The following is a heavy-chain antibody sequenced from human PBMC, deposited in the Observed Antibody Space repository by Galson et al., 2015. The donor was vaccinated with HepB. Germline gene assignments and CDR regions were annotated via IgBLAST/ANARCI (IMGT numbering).Heavy chain of an antibody. CDR2: IKSKTDNDTT. D-gene: IGHD6-19*01. CDR3: TTLQWT. V-gene: IGHV3-15*01. J-gene: IGHJ5*02. Sequence: SLRLSCAASGFTFSDAWMYWVRQAPGKGLEWVGRIKSKTDNDTTGYAAPVEGRFTISRGDSKNTLYLQMNGLKTEDTAVYYCTTLQWTWGQGTLVTVSS. CDR1: GFTFSDAW.